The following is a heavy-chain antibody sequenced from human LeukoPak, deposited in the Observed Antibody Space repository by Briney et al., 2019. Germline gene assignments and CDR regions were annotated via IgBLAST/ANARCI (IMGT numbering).Heavy chain of an antibody. Sequence: GGSLRLSCAASGFTFNSYAMYWVRQAPGKGLEWVSGIFGSGGSAHYADSVKGRFTISRDNAKNSLYLQMNSLRAEDTAVYYCARDTPDYWGQGTLVTVSS. CDR3: ARDTPDY. CDR2: IFGSGGSA. V-gene: IGHV3-23*01. J-gene: IGHJ4*02. CDR1: GFTFNSYA.